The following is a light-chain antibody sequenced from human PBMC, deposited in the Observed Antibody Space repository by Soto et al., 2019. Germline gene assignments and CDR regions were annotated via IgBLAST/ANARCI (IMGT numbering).Light chain of an antibody. CDR2: GNS. J-gene: IGLJ1*01. CDR3: SSYTGSSVIYV. V-gene: IGLV1-40*01. Sequence: QSVLTQPPSVSGAPGQRVTISCTGSSSNIGAGYDVHWYQQVPGTAPKLLIYGNSNRPSGVPDRFSGSKSGTSASLAITGLQAEDEADYYCSSYTGSSVIYVFGTGTKVTVL. CDR1: SSNIGAGYD.